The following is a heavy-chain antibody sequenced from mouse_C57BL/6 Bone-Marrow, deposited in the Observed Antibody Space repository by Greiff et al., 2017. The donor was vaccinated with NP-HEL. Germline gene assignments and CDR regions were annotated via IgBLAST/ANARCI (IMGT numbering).Heavy chain of an antibody. CDR1: GYTFTSYW. J-gene: IGHJ2*01. Sequence: VQLQQPGAELVRPGTSVKLSCKASGYTFTSYWMHWVKQRPGQGLEWIGVIDPSDSYTNYNQKFKGKATLTVDTSSSTAYMQLGSLTSEDSAVYYCLYGYDGYWGQGTTLTVSS. D-gene: IGHD2-2*01. CDR2: IDPSDSYT. V-gene: IGHV1-59*01. CDR3: LYGYDGY.